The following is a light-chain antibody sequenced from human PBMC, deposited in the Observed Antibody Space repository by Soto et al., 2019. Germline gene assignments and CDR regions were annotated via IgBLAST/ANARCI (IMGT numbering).Light chain of an antibody. Sequence: EIVMTQSPATLSVSPGERATLSCRASQSVSSDLAWYQQKPGQAPRLLIYGASTRAYGIPARFSGSGSGTEFTLTISSLQSEDFAVYYCQQYNNWPWTFGQGTKVEIK. CDR3: QQYNNWPWT. CDR2: GAS. V-gene: IGKV3-15*01. CDR1: QSVSSD. J-gene: IGKJ1*01.